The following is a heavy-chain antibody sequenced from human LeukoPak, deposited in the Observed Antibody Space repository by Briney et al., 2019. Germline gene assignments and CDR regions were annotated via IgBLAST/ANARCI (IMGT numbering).Heavy chain of an antibody. CDR2: ISSSVSTI. D-gene: IGHD3-16*01. CDR1: GFTFSDYY. J-gene: IGHJ3*02. CDR3: ARAMSAWGVAFDI. V-gene: IGHV3-11*04. Sequence: GGSLRLSCAASGFTFSDYYMSWIRQAPGKGLEWVSYISSSVSTIYYAGSVKGRFTISRDNAKNSLYLQMNSLRAEDTAVYYCARAMSAWGVAFDIWGQGTMVTVSS.